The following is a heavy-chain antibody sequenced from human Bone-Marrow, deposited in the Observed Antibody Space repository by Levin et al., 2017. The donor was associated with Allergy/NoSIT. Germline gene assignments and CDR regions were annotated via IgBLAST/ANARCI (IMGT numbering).Heavy chain of an antibody. V-gene: IGHV1-46*01. CDR3: ARDGPLKYCSGGSCYPPHAFDI. CDR1: GYTFTSYY. Sequence: ASVKVSCKASGYTFTSYYMHWVRQAPGQGLEWMGIINPSGGSTSYAQKFQGRVTMTRDTSTSTVYMELSSLRSEDTAVYYCARDGPLKYCSGGSCYPPHAFDIWGQGTMVTVSS. D-gene: IGHD2-15*01. J-gene: IGHJ3*02. CDR2: INPSGGST.